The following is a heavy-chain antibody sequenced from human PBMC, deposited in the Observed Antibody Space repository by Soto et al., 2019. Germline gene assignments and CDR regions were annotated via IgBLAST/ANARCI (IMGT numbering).Heavy chain of an antibody. CDR3: ATDFTSQPIFGVALGC. CDR2: IIPIFGTA. Sequence: SVKVSCKASGGTFSSYAISWVRQAPGQGLEWMGGIIPIFGTANYAQKFQGRGTITADESTSTAYMELSSRRSEDTAVYYCATDFTSQPIFGVALGCWGKETQVTVSS. J-gene: IGHJ4*02. D-gene: IGHD3-3*01. CDR1: GGTFSSYA. V-gene: IGHV1-69*13.